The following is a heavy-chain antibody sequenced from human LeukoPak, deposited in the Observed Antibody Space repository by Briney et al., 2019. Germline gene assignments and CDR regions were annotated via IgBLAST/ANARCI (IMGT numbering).Heavy chain of an antibody. CDR2: ISSSSGYT. CDR1: GFTFSSYT. V-gene: IGHV3-21*04. Sequence: PGGSLRLSCAASGFTFSSYTMSWVRQAPGKGLEWVSAISSSSGYTYYADSVKGRFTISRDNAKNSLYLQMNSLRAEDTAVYYFARDEPVIARGYYYYYMDVWGKGTTVTVSS. CDR3: ARDEPVIARGYYYYYMDV. J-gene: IGHJ6*03. D-gene: IGHD1-14*01.